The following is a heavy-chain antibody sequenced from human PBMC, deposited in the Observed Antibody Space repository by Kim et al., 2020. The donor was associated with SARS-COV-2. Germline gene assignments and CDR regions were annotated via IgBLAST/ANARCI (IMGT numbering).Heavy chain of an antibody. CDR2: ISYDGSNK. J-gene: IGHJ5*02. CDR1: GFTFSSYA. Sequence: GGSLRLSCAASGFTFSSYAMHWVRQAPGKGLEWVAVISYDGSNKYYADSVKGRFTISRDNSKNTLYLQMNSLRAEDTAVYYCARGYGGNSGWFDPWGQG. D-gene: IGHD2-21*02. V-gene: IGHV3-30*04. CDR3: ARGYGGNSGWFDP.